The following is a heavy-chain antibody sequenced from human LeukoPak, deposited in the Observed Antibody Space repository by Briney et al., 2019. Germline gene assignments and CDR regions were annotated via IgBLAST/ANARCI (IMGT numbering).Heavy chain of an antibody. D-gene: IGHD4-23*01. V-gene: IGHV3-30*03. Sequence: PGRSLRLSCAASGFTFSSYGMHWVRQAPGKGLEWVAVISYDGSNKYYADSVKGRFTISRDNARNSLYLQMNSLRAEDTALYYCARDGDTVLTRGYYYYMDVWGKGTTVTVSS. J-gene: IGHJ6*03. CDR1: GFTFSSYG. CDR2: ISYDGSNK. CDR3: ARDGDTVLTRGYYYYMDV.